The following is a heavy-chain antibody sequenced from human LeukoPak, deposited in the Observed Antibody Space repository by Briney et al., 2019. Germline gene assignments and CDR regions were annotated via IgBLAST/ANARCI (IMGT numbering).Heavy chain of an antibody. CDR1: GFTFSSYA. CDR2: ISGSGGST. Sequence: GGSLRLSCAASGFTFSSYAMSWARQAPGKGLEWVSAISGSGGSTYYADSVKGRFTISRDNSKNTLYLQMNSLRAEDTAVYYCAKLNWYYYDSSGSYFDYWGQGTLVTVSS. V-gene: IGHV3-23*01. J-gene: IGHJ4*02. CDR3: AKLNWYYYDSSGSYFDY. D-gene: IGHD3-22*01.